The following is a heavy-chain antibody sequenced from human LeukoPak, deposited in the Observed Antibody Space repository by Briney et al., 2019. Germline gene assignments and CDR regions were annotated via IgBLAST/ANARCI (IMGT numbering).Heavy chain of an antibody. CDR2: ISSSSSTI. CDR1: GFTFSSYS. J-gene: IGHJ4*02. D-gene: IGHD3-3*01. V-gene: IGHV3-48*02. CDR3: ARDSLEWLLYGSFDY. Sequence: PGGSLRLSCAASGFTFSSYSTTWVRQAPGKGLEWVSYISSSSSTIYYADSVKGRFTISRDNAKNSLYLQMNSLRDEDTAVYYCARDSLEWLLYGSFDYWGQGTLVTVSS.